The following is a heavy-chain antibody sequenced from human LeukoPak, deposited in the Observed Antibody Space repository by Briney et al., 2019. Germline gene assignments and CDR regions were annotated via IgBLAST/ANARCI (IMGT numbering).Heavy chain of an antibody. V-gene: IGHV3-21*01. CDR3: ARRGSSSSYYYYYMDV. Sequence: NPGGSLRLSCAASGFTFSSYTMNWVRQAPGKGLEWVSSITSSSSFIYYADSLKGRFTISRDNAKNSLYLQMNSLRAEDTAVYYCARRGSSSSYYYYYMDVWGKGTTATISS. CDR2: ITSSSSFI. D-gene: IGHD6-13*01. J-gene: IGHJ6*03. CDR1: GFTFSSYT.